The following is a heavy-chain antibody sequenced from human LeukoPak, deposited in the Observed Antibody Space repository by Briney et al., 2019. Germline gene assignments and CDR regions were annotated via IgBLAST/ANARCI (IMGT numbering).Heavy chain of an antibody. V-gene: IGHV3-23*01. D-gene: IGHD6-6*01. J-gene: IGHJ4*02. CDR2: ISENGGGA. CDR3: ANSQSSSSPYYFDY. Sequence: PGGSLRLSCAASGFTFSNYVMGWVRQAQGKGLEWVSAISENGGGADYADSVRGRFTISRDNSQNTLYLQMNSLRAEDTAVYYCANSQSSSSPYYFDYWGQGTLVTVSS. CDR1: GFTFSNYV.